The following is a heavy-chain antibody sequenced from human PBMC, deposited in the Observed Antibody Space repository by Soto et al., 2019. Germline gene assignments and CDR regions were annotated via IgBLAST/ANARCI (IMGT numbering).Heavy chain of an antibody. CDR3: ARGIVGATDFDN. CDR1: GLNVRNNY. D-gene: IGHD1-26*01. CDR2: IYSTSAT. Sequence: EVQLVESGGGLIQPGGSLRLSCEASGLNVRNNYMHWVRQAPGKGLEWVAVIYSTSATYYADSVKGRFTISSDDSDKTLFLQMNNLRLEDTAMYFCARGIVGATDFDNWGQGTLVTVSP. V-gene: IGHV3-53*01. J-gene: IGHJ4*02.